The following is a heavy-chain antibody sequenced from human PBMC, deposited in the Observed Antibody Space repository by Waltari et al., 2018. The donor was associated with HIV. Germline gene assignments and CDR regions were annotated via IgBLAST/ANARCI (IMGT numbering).Heavy chain of an antibody. CDR2: IYTSGSP. CDR3: ARRGIQLWFYAFDI. J-gene: IGHJ3*02. V-gene: IGHV4-61*02. Sequence: QVQLQESGPGLVKPSQTLSLTCTVSGGSISSGSYYWSWIRPPAGKGLEWIGRIYTSGSPNSHPSLKRRVTISVDTSKNQFSLKLSSVTAADTAVYYCARRGIQLWFYAFDIWGQGTMVTVSS. D-gene: IGHD5-18*01. CDR1: GGSISSGSYY.